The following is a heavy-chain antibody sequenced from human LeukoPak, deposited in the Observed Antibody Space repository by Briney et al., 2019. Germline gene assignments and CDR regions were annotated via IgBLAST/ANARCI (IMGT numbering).Heavy chain of an antibody. Sequence: GGSLRLSCAASGFTFSDHYMNWVRQAPGKGLEWVSGITGSGDYTYYIDSVQGRFTISRDNSKNMLFLQMNSLRAEDTAVYYCARGVMAARLYYFDYWGRGILVTVSS. D-gene: IGHD2-21*01. V-gene: IGHV3-23*01. CDR2: ITGSGDYT. CDR3: ARGVMAARLYYFDY. CDR1: GFTFSDHY. J-gene: IGHJ4*02.